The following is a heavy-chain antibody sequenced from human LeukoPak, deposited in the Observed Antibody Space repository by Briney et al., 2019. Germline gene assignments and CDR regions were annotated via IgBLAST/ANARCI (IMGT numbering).Heavy chain of an antibody. J-gene: IGHJ4*02. CDR3: AKITIVPAARGSDY. CDR2: IRYDGSNK. D-gene: IGHD2-2*01. V-gene: IGHV3-30*02. CDR1: GFTFSSYG. Sequence: GGSLRLSCAASGFTFSSYGMHWVRQAPGKGREWVAFIRYDGSNKYYADSVKGRFTISRDNSKNTLYLQMNSLRAEDTAVYYCAKITIVPAARGSDYWGQGTLVTVSS.